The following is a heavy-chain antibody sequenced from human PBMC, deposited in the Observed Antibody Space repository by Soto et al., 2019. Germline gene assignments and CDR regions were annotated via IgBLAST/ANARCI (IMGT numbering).Heavy chain of an antibody. V-gene: IGHV4-4*02. D-gene: IGHD2-2*01. CDR2: IYHSGST. CDR1: GGSISSSNW. Sequence: SETLSLTCAVSGGSISSSNWWSWVRQPPGKGLEWIGEIYHSGSTNYNPSLKSRVTISVDKSKNQFSLKLSSVTAADTAVYYCARGRIVLVPAAKYNWFDPWGQGTLVTVSS. CDR3: ARGRIVLVPAAKYNWFDP. J-gene: IGHJ5*02.